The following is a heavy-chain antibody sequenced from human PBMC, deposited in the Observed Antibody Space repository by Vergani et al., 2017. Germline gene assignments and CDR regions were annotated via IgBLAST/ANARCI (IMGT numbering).Heavy chain of an antibody. V-gene: IGHV1-46*01. D-gene: IGHD3-10*01. Sequence: QVQLVQSGAEVKKPGASVKVSCKASGYTFTSYYMHWVRQAPGQGLEWMGIINPRGGSTSYAQKFQGRVTMTRDTSTSTVYMELSSLRSEDTAVYYCARHPLFNYYGSGSYGDNWFDPWGQGTLVTVSS. J-gene: IGHJ5*02. CDR2: INPRGGST. CDR1: GYTFTSYY. CDR3: ARHPLFNYYGSGSYGDNWFDP.